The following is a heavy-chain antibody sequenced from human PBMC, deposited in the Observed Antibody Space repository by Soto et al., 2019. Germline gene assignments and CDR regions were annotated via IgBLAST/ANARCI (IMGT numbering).Heavy chain of an antibody. V-gene: IGHV4-4*02. CDR2: ISHGGST. J-gene: IGHJ4*02. CDR3: ARNTYYSGAGSTFDY. Sequence: QVQLQESGPGLVKPSGTLFLTCDVSGVSIVGNNWWSWVRQPPGKGLEWLGEISHGGSTNYNPSLKSRVTMSVEKSQNQLSLKLSSVTATDTAIYYCARNTYYSGAGSTFDYWGQGILVSVSA. CDR1: GVSIVGNNW. D-gene: IGHD3-10*01.